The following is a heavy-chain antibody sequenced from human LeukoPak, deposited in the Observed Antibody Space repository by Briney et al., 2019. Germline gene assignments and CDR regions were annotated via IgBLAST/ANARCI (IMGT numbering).Heavy chain of an antibody. CDR3: ARHWEGVESDAFDI. Sequence: GGSLRLSCAASGVTFEIYWMSWVRQAPGKGLEWVANIRKDGSEKNYVDSVKGRFTISRDNAKNSLYLQMNSLRADDTALYYCARHWEGVESDAFDIWGQGTMVTVSS. D-gene: IGHD1-26*01. CDR2: IRKDGSEK. V-gene: IGHV3-7*04. CDR1: GVTFEIYW. J-gene: IGHJ3*02.